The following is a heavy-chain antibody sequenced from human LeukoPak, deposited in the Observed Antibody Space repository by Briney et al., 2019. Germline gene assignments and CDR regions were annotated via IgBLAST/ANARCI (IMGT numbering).Heavy chain of an antibody. V-gene: IGHV1-3*01. CDR2: INVGNGDT. J-gene: IGHJ4*02. CDR1: GYTFSSYV. CDR3: ARDQEGFDY. Sequence: ASVKVSCKASGYTFSSYVIHWLRRAPGQRLEWMGWINVGNGDTKYSQKFQGRVTIARDTSTSTAYMELRSLRSDDTAVYYCARDQEGFDYWGQGTLVTVSS.